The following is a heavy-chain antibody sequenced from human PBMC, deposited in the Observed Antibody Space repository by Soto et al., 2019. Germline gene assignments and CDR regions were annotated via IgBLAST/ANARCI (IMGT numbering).Heavy chain of an antibody. V-gene: IGHV3-23*01. CDR3: AKVDFDYSLDY. Sequence: VSLRLSCAASGFTFNSYAMSWVRQAPGRGLEWVSAISGSGGRTYYADSVKGRFIISRDNSKNTLYLQMNSLRAEDTAVYYCAKVDFDYSLDYWGQGTLVTVSS. CDR2: ISGSGGRT. J-gene: IGHJ4*02. D-gene: IGHD3-9*01. CDR1: GFTFNSYA.